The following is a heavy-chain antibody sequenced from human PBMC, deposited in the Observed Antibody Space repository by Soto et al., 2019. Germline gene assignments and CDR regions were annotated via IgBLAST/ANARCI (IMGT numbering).Heavy chain of an antibody. V-gene: IGHV3-74*01. J-gene: IGHJ4*02. CDR1: GLNRNSLW. D-gene: IGHD6-25*01. Sequence: EVQVVESGGGLVQPGGSLRLSCTATGLNRNSLWMYWVRQSPREGLQWISGIDESGRSTRYADSVKGRFTISRDNAKNTVYLQMNSVRAEDAAVYYCASYNWPATSDYWGQGTLVTVSS. CDR3: ASYNWPATSDY. CDR2: IDESGRST.